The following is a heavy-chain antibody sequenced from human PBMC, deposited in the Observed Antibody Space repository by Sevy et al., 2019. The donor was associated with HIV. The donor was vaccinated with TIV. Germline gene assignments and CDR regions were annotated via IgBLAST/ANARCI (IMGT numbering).Heavy chain of an antibody. D-gene: IGHD2-2*01. Sequence: GGSLRLSCAASGFTFISYAMSWVRQAPGKGLEWVSAIDGKGRSTHYADSVKGRFTISRDNSKNRLYLQMNSLRAEDTAVYYCAKTVNSGGGVVPAANYYYYGMDVWGQGTTVTVSS. CDR2: IDGKGRST. V-gene: IGHV3-23*01. CDR1: GFTFISYA. J-gene: IGHJ6*02. CDR3: AKTVNSGGGVVPAANYYYYGMDV.